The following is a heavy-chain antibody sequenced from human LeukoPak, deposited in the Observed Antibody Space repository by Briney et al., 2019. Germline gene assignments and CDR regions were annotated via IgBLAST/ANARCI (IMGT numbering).Heavy chain of an antibody. J-gene: IGHJ4*02. V-gene: IGHV3-74*01. Sequence: PGGSLRLSCAASGFTFSSHWMHWVRQAPGKGLEWVSRINSDGSTINYADSVTGRFTISRDNSKNTLYLQMNSLRAEDTAVYYCAKDAPQYYYDSSGYYDYWGQGTLVTVSS. CDR2: INSDGSTI. CDR3: AKDAPQYYYDSSGYYDY. D-gene: IGHD3-22*01. CDR1: GFTFSSHW.